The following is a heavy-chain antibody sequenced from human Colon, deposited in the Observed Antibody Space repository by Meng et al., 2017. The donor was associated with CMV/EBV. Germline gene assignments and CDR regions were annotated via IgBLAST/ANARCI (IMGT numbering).Heavy chain of an antibody. J-gene: IGHJ6*02. CDR1: GFTFSSYD. CDR2: IGTAADT. Sequence: GESLKISCAASGFTFSSYDMHWVRQATGKGLEWVAAIGTAADTYYPGSVRGRFTISRENAKNSLYLQMNSLRAGDTAVYYCLGGLRFLTGYGMDVWGQGTTVTVSS. CDR3: LGGLRFLTGYGMDV. D-gene: IGHD3-3*01. V-gene: IGHV3-13*01.